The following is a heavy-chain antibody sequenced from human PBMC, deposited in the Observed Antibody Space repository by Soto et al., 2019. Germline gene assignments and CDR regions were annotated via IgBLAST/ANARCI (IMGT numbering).Heavy chain of an antibody. D-gene: IGHD1-1*01. V-gene: IGHV4-59*01. Sequence: SETLSLTCAVSGGSISSYYWSWIRQPPGKGLEWIGYIYYSGSGSTNYNPSLKSRVTISIDTSKNQFSLKLSSVTAADTAVYYCARSTTGTTYWFDPWGQGTLVTVSS. CDR2: IYYSGSGST. CDR1: GGSISSYY. J-gene: IGHJ5*02. CDR3: ARSTTGTTYWFDP.